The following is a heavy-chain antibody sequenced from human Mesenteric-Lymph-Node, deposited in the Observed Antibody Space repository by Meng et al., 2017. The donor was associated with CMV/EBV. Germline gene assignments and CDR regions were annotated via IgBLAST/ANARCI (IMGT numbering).Heavy chain of an antibody. D-gene: IGHD2-2*01. CDR2: MNPKSGAT. CDR3: ARDKYCSSNNCYAWFAP. J-gene: IGHJ5*02. CDR1: GYTFTGYF. Sequence: ASVKVSCKASGYTFTGYFLHWVRQAPGQGLEWMGWMNPKSGATKYAQKFEGRVTMTRDTSITTAYMEVTSLRSDDTAVYYCARDKYCSSNNCYAWFAPWGQGTLVTVSS. V-gene: IGHV1-2*02.